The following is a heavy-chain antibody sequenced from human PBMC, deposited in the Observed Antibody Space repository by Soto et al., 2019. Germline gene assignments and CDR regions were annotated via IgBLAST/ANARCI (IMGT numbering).Heavy chain of an antibody. J-gene: IGHJ4*02. CDR3: ARGKYIDY. Sequence: PGGSLRLSCIVSGFTFSSYNMNWVRQAPGKGLEWVTYISGSGSTIYYADSVKGRFTISRDNVKDSLRLQMNSLRDEDTAIYYCARGKYIDYWGQGTLVTVSS. V-gene: IGHV3-48*02. D-gene: IGHD5-12*01. CDR1: GFTFSSYN. CDR2: ISGSGSTI.